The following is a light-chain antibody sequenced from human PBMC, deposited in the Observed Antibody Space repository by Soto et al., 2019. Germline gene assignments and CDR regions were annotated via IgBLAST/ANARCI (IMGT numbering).Light chain of an antibody. Sequence: QSVLTQPPSVSGAPGQWVTISCTGSSSNIGAGYDVHWYQQLPGTAPKLIIYGISNRPSGVSERFSGSKSGTSASLAITGLQAENAAVNYSQAYDSSVRGVLFAEGTRLP. V-gene: IGLV1-40*01. CDR1: SSNIGAGYD. CDR2: GIS. J-gene: IGLJ2*01. CDR3: QAYDSSVRGVL.